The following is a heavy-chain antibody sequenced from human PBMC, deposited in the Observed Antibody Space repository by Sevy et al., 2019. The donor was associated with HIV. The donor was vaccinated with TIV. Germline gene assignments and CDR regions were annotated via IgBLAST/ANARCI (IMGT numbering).Heavy chain of an antibody. D-gene: IGHD6-13*01. Sequence: GGSLRLSCVASGFTFSTYDMHWVRQVTGKGLEWVSGIGTLTDTYYPDSVKVRFIISRENAKNSLYLQMNSLSAGDTAVYYCARACAAAGGKSGPIDAFDIWGQGTLVTVSS. CDR1: GFTFSTYD. J-gene: IGHJ3*02. V-gene: IGHV3-13*01. CDR3: ARACAAAGGKSGPIDAFDI. CDR2: IGTLTDT.